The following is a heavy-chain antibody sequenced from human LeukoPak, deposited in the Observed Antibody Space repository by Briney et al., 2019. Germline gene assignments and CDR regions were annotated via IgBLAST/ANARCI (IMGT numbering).Heavy chain of an antibody. CDR1: GITLSNYG. D-gene: IGHD3-22*01. J-gene: IGHJ4*02. CDR3: AKRGVVIRVILVGFHKEAYYFDS. Sequence: PPGGSLRLSCAVSGITLSNYGMSWVRQAPEKGLEWVAGISDSGGRTNYAYSVRGRFTISRDNPKNTLYLQMNSLRAEDTAVYFCAKRGVVIRVILVGFHKEAYYFDSWGQGTLVTVSS. V-gene: IGHV3-23*01. CDR2: ISDSGGRT.